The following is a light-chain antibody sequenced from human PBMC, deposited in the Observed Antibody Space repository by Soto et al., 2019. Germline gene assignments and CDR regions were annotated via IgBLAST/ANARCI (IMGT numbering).Light chain of an antibody. CDR2: DDS. CDR3: QVWDTGNDHVV. CDR1: NIKSKS. V-gene: IGLV3-21*02. J-gene: IGLJ2*01. Sequence: SYELTQPPSVSVAPGQTVRITCGGNNIKSKSVHWYQQRPGQAPVLVVHDDSDRPSGIPERFSGSNSENTATLIITRVEAGDGADYYCQVWDTGNDHVVFGGGTKLTVL.